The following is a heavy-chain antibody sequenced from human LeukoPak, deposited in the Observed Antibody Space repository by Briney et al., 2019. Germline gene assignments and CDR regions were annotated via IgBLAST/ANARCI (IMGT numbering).Heavy chain of an antibody. D-gene: IGHD3-10*01. CDR1: GYSFTSYW. CDR3: ARRGLGFGELFADYYFDY. Sequence: GESLKISCKGSGYSFTSYWFGWVRQMPGKGLEWMGIIYPGDSDTRYSPSFQGQVTISADKSISTAYLQWSSLKASDTAMYYCARRGLGFGELFADYYFDYWGQGTLVTVSS. CDR2: IYPGDSDT. J-gene: IGHJ4*02. V-gene: IGHV5-51*01.